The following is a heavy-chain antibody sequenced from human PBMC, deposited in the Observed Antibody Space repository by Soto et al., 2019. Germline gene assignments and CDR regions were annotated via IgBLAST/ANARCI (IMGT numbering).Heavy chain of an antibody. CDR2: ISRFSDRT. CDR3: AKETGYSYGFQPNALDV. D-gene: IGHD5-18*01. CDR1: GFNFNSYT. V-gene: IGHV3-21*04. Sequence: GGSLRLSCSASGFNFNSYTMNWVRQAPGKGLEWVSSISRFSDRTYYADSVKGRFAIFRANAENTLFLDMHSLRAEDTAVYFCAKETGYSYGFQPNALDVWGQGTTVTVSS. J-gene: IGHJ6*02.